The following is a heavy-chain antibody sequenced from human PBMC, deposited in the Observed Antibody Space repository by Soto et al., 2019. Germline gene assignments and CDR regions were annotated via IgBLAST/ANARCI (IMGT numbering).Heavy chain of an antibody. Sequence: TLSLTGAIALVSFGSVGYTWSWILQPPGGGVEWIGYIYHSGAFVYNPSHKNPLKVSFDMSKNKVSITLNSMTDAERAVYYCACYYFCSGPGTFGSPMFDHWGQGILVTVSS. V-gene: IGHV4-30-2*01. J-gene: IGHJ5*02. D-gene: IGHD3-3*01. CDR3: ACYYFCSGPGTFGSPMFDH. CDR1: LVSFGSVGYT. CDR2: IYHSGAF.